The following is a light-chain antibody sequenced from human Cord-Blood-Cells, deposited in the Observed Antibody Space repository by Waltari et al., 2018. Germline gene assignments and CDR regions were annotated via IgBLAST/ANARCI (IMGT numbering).Light chain of an antibody. J-gene: IGKJ1*01. CDR3: QKYNSAPWT. Sequence: DIQMTQSPSSLSASVGDRVTITCRASQGISTYLAWYQHKPGKVPKVLIYAASTLQSGVPSRFSGSGSGRDFTLTISSLQPEDVATYYCQKYNSAPWTFGQGTKVEIK. V-gene: IGKV1-27*01. CDR2: AAS. CDR1: QGISTY.